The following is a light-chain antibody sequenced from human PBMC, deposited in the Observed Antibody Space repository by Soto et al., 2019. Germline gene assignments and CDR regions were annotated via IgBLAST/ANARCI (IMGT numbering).Light chain of an antibody. CDR2: DAF. Sequence: EIVLTQSPVTLSLSPGERATLSCSASQSVSSYLAWYQQRPGQAPRLLIYDAFNRATGIPARFSGSGSVTDFTLTISSLEPEDFAVYYCQQRSNWPLTFGGGTKVEIK. CDR1: QSVSSY. CDR3: QQRSNWPLT. J-gene: IGKJ4*01. V-gene: IGKV3-11*01.